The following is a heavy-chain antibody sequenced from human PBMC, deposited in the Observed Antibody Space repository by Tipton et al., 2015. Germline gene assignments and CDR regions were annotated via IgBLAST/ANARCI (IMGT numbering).Heavy chain of an antibody. CDR3: TRAGSYRFDY. D-gene: IGHD1-26*01. V-gene: IGHV3-33*08. Sequence: SLRLSCAASGFTFSNYAIHWVRQAPGKGLEWVAVIWHDGSNEYYADSVKGRFTVSRDNAKSTLYLQMNSLGAEDTAVYYCTRAGSYRFDYWGQGTLVTVSS. J-gene: IGHJ4*02. CDR2: IWHDGSNE. CDR1: GFTFSNYA.